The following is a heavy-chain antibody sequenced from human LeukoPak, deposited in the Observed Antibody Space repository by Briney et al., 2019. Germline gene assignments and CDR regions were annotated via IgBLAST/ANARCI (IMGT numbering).Heavy chain of an antibody. CDR1: GFTFSNYW. J-gene: IGHJ6*03. Sequence: GGSLRLSCAASGFTFSNYWMHWVRQAPGKGLVWVSRINSDGSSTSYADSVKGRFTISRDNAKNTLYLQMNSLRAEDTAVYYCSSGYYYVDVWGKGTTVTTSS. D-gene: IGHD1-26*01. CDR3: SSGYYYVDV. V-gene: IGHV3-74*01. CDR2: INSDGSST.